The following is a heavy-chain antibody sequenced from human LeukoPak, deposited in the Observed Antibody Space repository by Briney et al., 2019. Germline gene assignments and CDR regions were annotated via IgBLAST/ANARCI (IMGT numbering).Heavy chain of an antibody. V-gene: IGHV4-34*01. Sequence: SETLSLTCAVYGGPFSGYYWSWIRQPPGKGLEWIGEINHSGSTNYNPSLKSRVTISVDTSKNQFSLKLSSVTAADTAVYYCASLRRGELYSLGYWGQGTPVTVSS. CDR2: INHSGST. J-gene: IGHJ4*02. CDR3: ASLRRGELYSLGY. CDR1: GGPFSGYY. D-gene: IGHD3-16*01.